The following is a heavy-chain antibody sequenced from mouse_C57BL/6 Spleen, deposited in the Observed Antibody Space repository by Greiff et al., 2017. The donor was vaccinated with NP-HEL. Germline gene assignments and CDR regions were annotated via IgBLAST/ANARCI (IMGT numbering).Heavy chain of an antibody. CDR2: ISDGGSYT. Sequence: EVKLVESGGGLVKPGGSLKLSCAASGFTFSSYAMSWVRQTPEKRLEWVATISDGGSYTYYPDNVKGRFTISRDNAKNNLYLQMSHLKSEDTAMYYCAYSNPWFAYWGQGTLVTVSA. CDR3: AYSNPWFAY. J-gene: IGHJ3*01. V-gene: IGHV5-4*03. D-gene: IGHD2-5*01. CDR1: GFTFSSYA.